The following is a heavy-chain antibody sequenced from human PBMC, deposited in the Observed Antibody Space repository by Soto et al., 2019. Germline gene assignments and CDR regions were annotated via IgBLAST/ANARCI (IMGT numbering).Heavy chain of an antibody. CDR1: GFTFSDYY. CDR2: ISSSGSTI. V-gene: IGHV3-11*01. Sequence: GGSLRLSCAASGFTFSDYYMSWIHQAPGKGLEWVSYISSSGSTIYYADSVKGRFTISRDNAKNSLYLQMNSLRAEDTAVYYCARDRGQGSGYFYYYSMDVWGKGTTVTVSS. D-gene: IGHD3-10*01. CDR3: ARDRGQGSGYFYYYSMDV. J-gene: IGHJ6*03.